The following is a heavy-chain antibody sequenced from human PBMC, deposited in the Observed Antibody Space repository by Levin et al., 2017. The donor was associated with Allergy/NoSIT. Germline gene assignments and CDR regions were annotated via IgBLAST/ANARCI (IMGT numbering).Heavy chain of an antibody. CDR2: IDYSGST. CDR1: GGSISSFY. V-gene: IGHV4-59*01. Sequence: SETLSLTCTVSGGSISSFYWNWIRQSPGRGLELIGYIDYSGSTNYNPSLTSRVTISVDTSKNQFSLKMSSVTAADTAIYYCASNLPYSSGWSLDYWGQGILVTVSS. J-gene: IGHJ4*02. D-gene: IGHD6-19*01. CDR3: ASNLPYSSGWSLDY.